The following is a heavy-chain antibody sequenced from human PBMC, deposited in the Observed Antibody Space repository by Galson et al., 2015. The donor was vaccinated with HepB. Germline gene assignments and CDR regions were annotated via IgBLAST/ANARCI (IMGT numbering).Heavy chain of an antibody. J-gene: IGHJ4*02. CDR3: ARVYYDILTGYFSPFDY. D-gene: IGHD3-9*01. CDR2: ISAYNGNT. V-gene: IGHV1-18*01. CDR1: GYTFTSYG. Sequence: SVKVSCKASGYTFTSYGISWVRQAPGQGLEWMGWISAYNGNTNYAQKLQGRVTMTTDTSTSTAYMELRSLRSDDTAVYYCARVYYDILTGYFSPFDYWGQGTLVTVSS.